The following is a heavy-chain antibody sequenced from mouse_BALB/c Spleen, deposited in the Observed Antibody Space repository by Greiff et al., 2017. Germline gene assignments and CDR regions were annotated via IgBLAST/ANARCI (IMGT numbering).Heavy chain of an antibody. V-gene: IGHV5-17*02. CDR1: GFTFSSFG. CDR3: ARSGYGSFYAMDY. CDR2: ISSGSSTI. J-gene: IGHJ4*01. Sequence: QGVESGGGLVQPGGSRKLSCAASGFTFSSFGMHWVRQAPEKGLEWVAYISSGSSTIYYADTVKGRFTISRDNPKNTLFLQMTSLRSEDTAMYYCARSGYGSFYAMDYWGQGTSVTVSS. D-gene: IGHD1-1*01.